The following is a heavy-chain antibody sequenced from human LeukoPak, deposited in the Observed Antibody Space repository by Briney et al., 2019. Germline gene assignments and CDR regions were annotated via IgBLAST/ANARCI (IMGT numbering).Heavy chain of an antibody. CDR3: ARAGIPNYYYYYMDV. CDR2: ISSSSSYI. J-gene: IGHJ6*03. CDR1: GFTFDDYG. D-gene: IGHD5-18*01. Sequence: PGGSLRLSCAASGFTFDDYGMSWVRQAPGKGLEWVSSISSSSSYIYYADSVKGRFAISRDNAKNSLYLQMNSLRAEDTAVYYCARAGIPNYYYYYMDVWGKGTTVTVSS. V-gene: IGHV3-21*01.